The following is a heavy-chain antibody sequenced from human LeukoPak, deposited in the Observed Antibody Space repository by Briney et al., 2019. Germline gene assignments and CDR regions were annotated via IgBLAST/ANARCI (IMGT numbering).Heavy chain of an antibody. D-gene: IGHD3-22*01. CDR3: ARDYYDSSGYQWPTDYYYYYYMDV. V-gene: IGHV1-2*02. J-gene: IGHJ6*03. CDR1: GYTFTGYY. Sequence: GASVKVSCKASGYTFTGYYMHWVRQAPGQGLEWMGWINPNSGGTNYAQKFQGRVTMTRDTSISTAYMELSRLRSDDTAVYYCARDYYDSSGYQWPTDYYYYYYMDVWGKGTTVTVSS. CDR2: INPNSGGT.